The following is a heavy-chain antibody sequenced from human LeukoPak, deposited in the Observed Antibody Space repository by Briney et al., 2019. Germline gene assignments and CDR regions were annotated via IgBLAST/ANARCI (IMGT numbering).Heavy chain of an antibody. CDR2: INPNSGGT. J-gene: IGHJ4*02. CDR3: ARAQSLTAPAGTFANS. V-gene: IGHV1-2*02. CDR1: GYTFIAYF. D-gene: IGHD6-13*01. Sequence: ASVKVSCKASGYTFIAYFLHWVRRAPGQGFEWMGWINPNSGGTYYTQTFQGRVTMTRDTSISTAYMELSSLRSDDTAVYYCARAQSLTAPAGTFANSWGQGTLVTVSS.